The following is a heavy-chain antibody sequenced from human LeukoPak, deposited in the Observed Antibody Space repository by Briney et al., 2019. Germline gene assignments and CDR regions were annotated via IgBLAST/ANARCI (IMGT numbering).Heavy chain of an antibody. CDR1: GFTFSSYW. J-gene: IGHJ4*02. CDR2: IYIDGSST. Sequence: PRGSLRLSCADSGFTFSSYWMHWVRPGPGKGLGWVSRIYIDGSSTTYADSVKSRFTIARDNAKTTLYLQMTSLRAEGTAVYYCARYGGYSGWTAFDYWGQGTLVTVSS. CDR3: ARYGGYSGWTAFDY. V-gene: IGHV3-74*01. D-gene: IGHD6-19*01.